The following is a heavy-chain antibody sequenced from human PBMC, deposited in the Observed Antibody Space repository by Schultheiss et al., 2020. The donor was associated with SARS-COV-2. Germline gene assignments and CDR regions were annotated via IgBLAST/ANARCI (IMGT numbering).Heavy chain of an antibody. Sequence: SETLSLTCTVSGGSISSGGYYWSWIRQHPGKGLEWIGYIYYSGSTYYNPSLKSRVTISVDTSKNQFSLKLSSVTAADTAVYYCARGYQKSIAARPGGMDVWGQGTTVTVSS. CDR1: GGSISSGGYY. CDR2: IYYSGST. V-gene: IGHV4-31*03. J-gene: IGHJ6*02. CDR3: ARGYQKSIAARPGGMDV. D-gene: IGHD6-6*01.